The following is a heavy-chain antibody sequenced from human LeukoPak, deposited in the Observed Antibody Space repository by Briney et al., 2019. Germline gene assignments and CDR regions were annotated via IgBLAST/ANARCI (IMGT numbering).Heavy chain of an antibody. CDR1: GGSISSYY. CDR3: ARNYCGGDCPLDY. Sequence: PSETLSLTCTVSGGSISSYYWSWIRQPPGKGLEWIGYIYYSGSTNYNPSLKSRVTISVDMSKNQFSLKLSSVTAADTAVYYCARNYCGGDCPLDYWGQGTLVTVSS. V-gene: IGHV4-59*01. J-gene: IGHJ4*02. D-gene: IGHD2-21*01. CDR2: IYYSGST.